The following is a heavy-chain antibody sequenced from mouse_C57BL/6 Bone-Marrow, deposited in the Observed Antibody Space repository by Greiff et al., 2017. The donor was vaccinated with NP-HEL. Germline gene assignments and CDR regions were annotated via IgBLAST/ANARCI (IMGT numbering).Heavy chain of an antibody. J-gene: IGHJ4*01. D-gene: IGHD2-4*01. CDR2: INYDGSST. V-gene: IGHV5-16*01. Sequence: EVQRVASEGGLVQPGSSMKLSCTASGFTFSDYSMAWVRQVPEKGLEWVANINYDGSSTYYLDSLKSRFIISRDNAKNILYLQMSSLKSEDTATYYCAREGGLRRRTYAMDYWGQGTSVTVSS. CDR1: GFTFSDYS. CDR3: AREGGLRRRTYAMDY.